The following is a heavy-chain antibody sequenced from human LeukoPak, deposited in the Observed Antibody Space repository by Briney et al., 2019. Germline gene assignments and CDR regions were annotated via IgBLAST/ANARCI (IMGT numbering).Heavy chain of an antibody. Sequence: GGSLRLSCAASGFTFTSYGMHWVRQAPGKGLEWVAFIRYDGSNKLYADSVEGRFTISRDDSKNTLYLQMNSLRAEDTAVYYCAKDSGSYYLDNWGQGTLVTVSS. CDR3: AKDSGSYYLDN. CDR1: GFTFTSYG. J-gene: IGHJ4*02. D-gene: IGHD1-26*01. CDR2: IRYDGSNK. V-gene: IGHV3-30*02.